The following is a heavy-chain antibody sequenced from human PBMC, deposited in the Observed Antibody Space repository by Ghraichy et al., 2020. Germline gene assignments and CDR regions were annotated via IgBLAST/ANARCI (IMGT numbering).Heavy chain of an antibody. V-gene: IGHV3-23*01. J-gene: IGHJ4*02. D-gene: IGHD3-22*01. CDR3: AKDQVSFYLDSSGYYHTNSDY. CDR1: GFTFSTCA. Sequence: GGSLRLSCAASGFTFSTCAMSWVRQAPGKGLEWVSGISGSDGITYYTDSVKGRFIISRDNSKNTLYLQMNSLRAEDTAIYYCAKDQVSFYLDSSGYYHTNSDYWGQGTLVTVSS. CDR2: ISGSDGIT.